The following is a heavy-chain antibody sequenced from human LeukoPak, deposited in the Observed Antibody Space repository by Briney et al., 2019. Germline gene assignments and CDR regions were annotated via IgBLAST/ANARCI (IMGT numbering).Heavy chain of an antibody. CDR1: GFTFSSYW. CDR3: ARDLYSGSYSDVGY. Sequence: GGSLRLSCAASGFTFSSYWMHWVRQAPGKGLVWVSRINSDGNTTSYADSVKGRFTISRDNAKNSLYLQMNSLRAEDTAVYYCARDLYSGSYSDVGYWGQGTLVTVSS. V-gene: IGHV3-74*01. J-gene: IGHJ4*02. D-gene: IGHD1-26*01. CDR2: INSDGNTT.